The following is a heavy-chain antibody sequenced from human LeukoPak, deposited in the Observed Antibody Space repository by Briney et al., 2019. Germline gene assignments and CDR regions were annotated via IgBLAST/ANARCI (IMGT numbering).Heavy chain of an antibody. CDR3: TKEGYSNGPDP. Sequence: ASVKVSCKASGYTLTDHYMHWLRWAPGQGLEWMGWINPQNGATVYAKKFQGRVTMTRDTPVSTLYMELRNLRSDDTGVYYCTKEGYSNGPDPWGPGSLVTVSS. D-gene: IGHD4-11*01. CDR2: INPQNGAT. CDR1: GYTLTDHY. J-gene: IGHJ5*02. V-gene: IGHV1-2*02.